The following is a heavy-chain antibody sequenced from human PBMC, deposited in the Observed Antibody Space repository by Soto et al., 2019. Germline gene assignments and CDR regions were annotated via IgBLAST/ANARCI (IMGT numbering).Heavy chain of an antibody. CDR3: ARDLLGIAAAEPYYYYYMDV. Sequence: QLGGSLRLSCAASGFTVSSNYMSWVRQAPGKGLEWVSVIYSGGSTYYADSVKGRFTISRDNSKNTLYLQMNSLRAEDTAVYYCARDLLGIAAAEPYYYYYMDVWGKGTTVTVSS. D-gene: IGHD6-13*01. J-gene: IGHJ6*03. V-gene: IGHV3-66*01. CDR1: GFTVSSNY. CDR2: IYSGGST.